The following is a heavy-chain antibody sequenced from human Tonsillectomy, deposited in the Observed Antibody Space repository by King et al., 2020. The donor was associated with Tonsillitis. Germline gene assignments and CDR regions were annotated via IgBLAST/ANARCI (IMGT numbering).Heavy chain of an antibody. CDR2: IYPDDSDT. CDR3: ARPVGLSARSDC. CDR1: GYRFTSYW. J-gene: IGHJ4*02. D-gene: IGHD1-26*01. Sequence: QLVQSGAEVKKPGESLRISCKGSGYRFTSYWIGWVRQMPGNGLEWMGIIYPDDSDTRYSPSFQGQVTISVDKSISTAYLHWSSLKASDTAMYYCARPVGLSARSDCWGQGTLVNVSS. V-gene: IGHV5-51*01.